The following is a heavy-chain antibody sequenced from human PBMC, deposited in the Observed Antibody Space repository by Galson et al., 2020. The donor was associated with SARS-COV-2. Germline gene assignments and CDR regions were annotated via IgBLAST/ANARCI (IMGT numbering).Heavy chain of an antibody. J-gene: IGHJ4*02. V-gene: IGHV1-18*01. CDR3: ARFSYRSGYPSFDY. CDR1: GYTFTSNG. Sequence: ASVKVSCKASGYTFTSNGISWMRQAPGQGLEWVGWNANYAQKFQGRVTMTTDTSTTTAYMELRGLRSDDTAVYYCARFSYRSGYPSFDYWGQGTLVTVSS. D-gene: IGHD3-22*01.